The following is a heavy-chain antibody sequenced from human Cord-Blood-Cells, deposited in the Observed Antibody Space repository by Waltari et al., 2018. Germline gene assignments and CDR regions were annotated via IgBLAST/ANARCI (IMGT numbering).Heavy chain of an antibody. V-gene: IGHV4-38-2*02. CDR2: IYHSGST. D-gene: IGHD3-3*01. CDR1: GYSISSGYY. J-gene: IGHJ5*02. CDR3: ARSPTYDLWSGYQPNHNWFDP. Sequence: QVQLQESGPGLVKPSETLSLTCTVSGYSISSGYYWGWIRQPPGKGLEWIGSIYHSGSTYYNPSLKSRVTISVDTSKNQFSLKLSSVTAADTAVYYCARSPTYDLWSGYQPNHNWFDPWGQGTLVIVSS.